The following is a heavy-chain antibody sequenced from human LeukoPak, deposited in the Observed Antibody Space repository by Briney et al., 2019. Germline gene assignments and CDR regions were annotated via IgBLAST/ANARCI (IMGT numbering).Heavy chain of an antibody. CDR3: ARLGGRYCSSTSCYGQDLFDY. Sequence: SGTLSLTCTVSGGSISSSSYYWGWIRQPPGKGLEWIGSIYYSGSTYYNPSLKSRVTISVDTSKNQFSLKLSSVTAADTAVYYCARLGGRYCSSTSCYGQDLFDYWGQGTLVTVSS. J-gene: IGHJ4*02. CDR2: IYYSGST. CDR1: GGSISSSSYY. D-gene: IGHD2-2*01. V-gene: IGHV4-39*01.